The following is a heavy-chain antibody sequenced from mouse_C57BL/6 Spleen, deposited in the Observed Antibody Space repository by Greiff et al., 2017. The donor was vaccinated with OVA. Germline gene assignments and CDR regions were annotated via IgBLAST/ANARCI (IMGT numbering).Heavy chain of an antibody. CDR1: GYAFSSYW. CDR2: IYPGDGDT. D-gene: IGHD4-1*01. Sequence: VQLQQSGAELVKPGASVKISCKASGYAFSSYWMNWVKQRPGKGLEWIGQIYPGDGDTNYNGKFKGKATLTADKSSSTAYMQLSSLTSEDSAVYFCARCGTGYYFDYWGQGTTLTVSS. J-gene: IGHJ2*01. CDR3: ARCGTGYYFDY. V-gene: IGHV1-80*01.